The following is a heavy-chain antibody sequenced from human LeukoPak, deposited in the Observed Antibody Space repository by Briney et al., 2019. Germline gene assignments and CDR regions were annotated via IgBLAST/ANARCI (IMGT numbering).Heavy chain of an antibody. CDR3: ARDFAIFGVVISPRGWFDP. CDR2: IYYSGST. V-gene: IGHV4-39*07. CDR1: GGSISSSSYY. D-gene: IGHD3-3*01. J-gene: IGHJ5*02. Sequence: SETLSLTCTVSGGSISSSSYYWGWIRQPPGKGLEWIGSIYYSGSTYYNPSLKSRVTISVDTSKNQFSLKLSSVPAADTAVYYCARDFAIFGVVISPRGWFDPWGQGTLVTVSS.